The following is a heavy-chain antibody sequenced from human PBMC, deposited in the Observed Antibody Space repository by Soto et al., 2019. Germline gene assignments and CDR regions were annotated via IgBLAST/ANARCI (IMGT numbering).Heavy chain of an antibody. J-gene: IGHJ2*01. CDR1: GGSMRSYY. CDR2: IPDSGSP. V-gene: IGHV4-59*01. CDR3: ARVWRRGWFFDL. Sequence: SETLSLTCSVSGGSMRSYYWSWIRQPPGKGLEWIGYIPDSGSPTYNPSLKSRVTMSVDTSKNQLSLNLSSVTAADTARYYCARVWRRGWFFDLWGRGTPVTVSS. D-gene: IGHD1-1*01.